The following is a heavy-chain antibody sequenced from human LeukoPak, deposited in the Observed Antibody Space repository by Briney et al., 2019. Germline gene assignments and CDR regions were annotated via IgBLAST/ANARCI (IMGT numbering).Heavy chain of an antibody. CDR3: ARGGRGSIRY. V-gene: IGHV4-34*01. CDR1: GGSFSGYY. D-gene: IGHD2-2*02. J-gene: IGHJ4*02. CDR2: INHSGST. Sequence: SETLSLTCAVYGGSFSGYYWSWIRQPPGKGLEWIGEINHSGSTNYNPSLKSRVTISVDTSKNQFSLKLSSVTAAETAGYYGARGGRGSIRYWGQGTLVTVSS.